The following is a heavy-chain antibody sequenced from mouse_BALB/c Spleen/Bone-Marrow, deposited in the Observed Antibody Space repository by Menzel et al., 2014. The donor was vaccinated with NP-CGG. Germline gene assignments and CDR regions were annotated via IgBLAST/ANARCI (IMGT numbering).Heavy chain of an antibody. CDR3: ARVPITTVPYYFDV. CDR1: GYTFTTYW. Sequence: QVHLQQPGAELAKPGASVKMSCKASGYTFTTYWMHWVKQRPGQGLEWIGYINPSTGYTEYNQKFKDKATLTADKSSSTAYMQLSSLTSEDSAVYYCARVPITTVPYYFDVLGAGTTVTVSS. D-gene: IGHD1-1*01. V-gene: IGHV1-7*01. J-gene: IGHJ1*01. CDR2: INPSTGYT.